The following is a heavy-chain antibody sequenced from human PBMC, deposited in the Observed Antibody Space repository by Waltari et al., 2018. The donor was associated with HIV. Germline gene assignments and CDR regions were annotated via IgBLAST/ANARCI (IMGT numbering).Heavy chain of an antibody. CDR2: IYWNDDK. V-gene: IGHV2-5*01. CDR3: AQSHSSAYYFDY. D-gene: IGHD3-22*01. J-gene: IGHJ4*02. CDR1: GFSLRTSGVG. Sequence: QITLKESGPTLVKPTQTLTLTCTFSGFSLRTSGVGVGWIRQPPGKALEWLALIYWNDDKRYSPPLKSMLTVTKDTSKNQVVLTMTNMDPVDTATYYCAQSHSSAYYFDYWGQGTLVTVSS.